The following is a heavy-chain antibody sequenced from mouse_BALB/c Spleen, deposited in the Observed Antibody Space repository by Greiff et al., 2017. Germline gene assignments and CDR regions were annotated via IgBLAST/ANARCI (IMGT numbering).Heavy chain of an antibody. J-gene: IGHJ2*01. CDR3: ARGGYRYPYYFDY. D-gene: IGHD2-14*01. Sequence: EVKLVESGGGLVQPGGSLKLSCAASGFTFSSYTMSWVRQTPEKRLEWVAYISSGGGSTYYPDTVKGRFTISRDNAKNTLYLQMTSLRSEDTAMYYCARGGYRYPYYFDYWGQGTTLTVSS. CDR2: ISSGGGST. V-gene: IGHV5-12-2*01. CDR1: GFTFSSYT.